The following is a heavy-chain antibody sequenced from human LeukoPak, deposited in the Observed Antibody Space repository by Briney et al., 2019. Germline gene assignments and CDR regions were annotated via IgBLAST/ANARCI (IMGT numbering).Heavy chain of an antibody. CDR1: GFTVSSNY. Sequence: GGSLRLSCAASGFTVSSNYMSWVRQAPGKGLEWVSVIYSGGSTYYADSVKGRFTISRDNSKNTLYLQMNSLRAEDTAVYYCARDDSGGATYYFDYWGQGTLVTVSS. CDR2: IYSGGST. CDR3: ARDDSGGATYYFDY. V-gene: IGHV3-66*02. D-gene: IGHD1-26*01. J-gene: IGHJ4*02.